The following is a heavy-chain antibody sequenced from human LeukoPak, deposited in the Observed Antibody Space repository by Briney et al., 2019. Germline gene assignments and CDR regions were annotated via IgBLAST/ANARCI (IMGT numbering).Heavy chain of an antibody. CDR3: ARDGEQLVSDY. D-gene: IGHD6-6*01. J-gene: IGHJ4*02. CDR2: ISSSSSYI. Sequence: GGSLRLSCAASGFTFSSYSMNRVRQAPGKGLEWVSSISSSSSYIYYADSVKGRFTISRDNAKNSLYLQMNSLRAEDTAVYYCARDGEQLVSDYWGQGTLVTVSS. V-gene: IGHV3-21*01. CDR1: GFTFSSYS.